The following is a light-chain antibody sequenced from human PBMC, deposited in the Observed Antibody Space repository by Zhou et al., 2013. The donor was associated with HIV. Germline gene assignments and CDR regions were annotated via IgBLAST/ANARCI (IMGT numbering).Light chain of an antibody. CDR2: GAT. CDR1: QSIDSY. CDR3: QQSYRIPYT. J-gene: IGKJ2*01. Sequence: DIQMTQSPTSLSSSVGDRVTITCRASQSIDSYLNWYQQKPGKAPKVLIYGATSLRSGVSSRFSGSESGTDFTLTITSLQPEDVASYFCQQSYRIPYTFGQGTKLEIK. V-gene: IGKV1-39*01.